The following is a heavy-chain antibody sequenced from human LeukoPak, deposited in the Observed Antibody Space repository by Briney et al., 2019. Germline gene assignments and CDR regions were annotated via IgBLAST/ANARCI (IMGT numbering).Heavy chain of an antibody. Sequence: ASVKVSCKASGYPFSNYDINWVRQATGQGREWMGWMNPNSGNKDYAQKFQGRVTITRNTSISTASMELSGLRSEDTAVYYCARGRATVTTHWVDPWGQGTLVTVSS. CDR3: ARGRATVTTHWVDP. V-gene: IGHV1-8*03. J-gene: IGHJ5*02. CDR2: MNPNSGNK. CDR1: GYPFSNYD. D-gene: IGHD4-11*01.